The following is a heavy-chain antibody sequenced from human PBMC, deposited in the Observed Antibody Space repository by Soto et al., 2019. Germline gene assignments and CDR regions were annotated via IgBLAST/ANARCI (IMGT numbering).Heavy chain of an antibody. V-gene: IGHV1-8*01. CDR3: ARGLSYDFLSCYFGGRGYYYYYMVV. D-gene: IGHD3-3*01. CDR2: MNPNSGNT. CDR1: GYTFTSYD. J-gene: IGHJ6*03. Sequence: ASVKVSCKASGYTFTSYDINWVRQATGQGLEWMGWMNPNSGNTGYAQKFQGRVTMTRNTSISTAYMELSSLRSEDTAVYYCARGLSYDFLSCYFGGRGYYYYYMVVSGKGPTVTVSS.